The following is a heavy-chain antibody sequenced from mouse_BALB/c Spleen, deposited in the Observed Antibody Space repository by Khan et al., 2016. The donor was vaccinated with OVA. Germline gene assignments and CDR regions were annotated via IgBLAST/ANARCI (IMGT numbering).Heavy chain of an antibody. V-gene: IGHV1-7*01. J-gene: IGHJ2*01. CDR1: GYTFTTYW. CDR3: TRDRIDY. Sequence: QVQLQQPGAELAKPGASVKMSCKASGYTFTTYWMHWVKQRPGQGLEWIGYINPTSGYTDYNEKFKDRATLFADRSSSTAYMQLSSLTSEDSAVYYCTRDRIDYWGQGTTLTVSS. CDR2: INPTSGYT.